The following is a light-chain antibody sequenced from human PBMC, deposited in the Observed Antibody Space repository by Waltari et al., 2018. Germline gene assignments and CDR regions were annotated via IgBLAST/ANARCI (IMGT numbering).Light chain of an antibody. CDR2: DVT. V-gene: IGLV2-14*03. J-gene: IGLJ3*02. CDR3: GLYTSSSTWV. Sequence: QSALTQPASVSGSPGQSTTISCTGTSSVLGRYNDFSWYQQLPGKAPKLIIYDVTKGPSGVSNRFSGSKSGDTASLTISGLQAEDEADYYCGLYTSSSTWVFGGGTKVTVL. CDR1: SSVLGRYND.